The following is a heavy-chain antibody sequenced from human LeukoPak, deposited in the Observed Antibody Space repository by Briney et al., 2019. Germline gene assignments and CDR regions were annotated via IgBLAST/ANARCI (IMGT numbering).Heavy chain of an antibody. J-gene: IGHJ3*02. CDR3: AREDASAFDI. CDR2: ISSSGNHI. Sequence: GGSLRLSCAASGFTFSGYTMNWVRQAPGKGLEWVSSISSSGNHIYYADSMKGRFTISRDNAKNSLFLQMNTLRAEDTAVYYCAREDASAFDIWGQGTMVSVSS. V-gene: IGHV3-21*01. CDR1: GFTFSGYT.